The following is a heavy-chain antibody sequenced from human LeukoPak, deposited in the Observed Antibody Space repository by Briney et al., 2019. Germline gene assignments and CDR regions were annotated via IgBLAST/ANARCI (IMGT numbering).Heavy chain of an antibody. CDR3: ARGRINYDILTGYYPL. CDR1: GSTFSSYW. V-gene: IGHV3-74*01. CDR2: INSDGSST. D-gene: IGHD3-9*01. Sequence: PGGSLRLSCAASGSTFSSYWMHWVRQAPGKGLVWVSRINSDGSSTSYADSVKGRFTISRDNAKNTLYLQMNSLRAEDTAVYYCARGRINYDILTGYYPLWGRGTLVTVSS. J-gene: IGHJ2*01.